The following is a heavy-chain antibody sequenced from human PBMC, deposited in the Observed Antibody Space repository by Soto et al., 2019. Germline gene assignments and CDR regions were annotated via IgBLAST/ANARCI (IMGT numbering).Heavy chain of an antibody. D-gene: IGHD3-3*01. V-gene: IGHV4-61*01. CDR2: IYYSGST. J-gene: IGHJ4*02. CDR3: TRANMGYYDFWSGKLFDY. CDR1: GGSVSSGSYY. Sequence: SETLSLTCTVSGGSVSSGSYYWSWIRQPPGKGLEWIGYIYYSGSTNYNPSLKSRVTISVDTSKNQFSLKLSSVTAADTAVYYCTRANMGYYDFWSGKLFDYWGQGTLVTVSS.